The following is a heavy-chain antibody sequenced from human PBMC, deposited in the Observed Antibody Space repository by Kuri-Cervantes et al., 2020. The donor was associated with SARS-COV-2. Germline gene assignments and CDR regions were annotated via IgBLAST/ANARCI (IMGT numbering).Heavy chain of an antibody. Sequence: GSLRLSCAASDYSFSSGYYWGWIRQPPGKGLEWIGSIYHSGSTYYNPSLKSRVTISVDTSKNQFSLKLSSVTAADTAVYYCARVGGYCSSTSCRNNWFDPWGQGTLVTVSS. CDR2: IYHSGST. V-gene: IGHV4-38-2*01. D-gene: IGHD2-2*01. CDR1: DYSFSSGYY. J-gene: IGHJ5*02. CDR3: ARVGGYCSSTSCRNNWFDP.